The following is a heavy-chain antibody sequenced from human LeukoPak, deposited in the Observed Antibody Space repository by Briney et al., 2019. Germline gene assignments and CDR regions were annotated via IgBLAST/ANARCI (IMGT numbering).Heavy chain of an antibody. V-gene: IGHV1-8*03. CDR1: GYTFTSYD. CDR3: ARGVVGATFYYYYYMDV. Sequence: ASVKVSCKASGYTFTSYDINWVRQATGQGLEWMGWMNPNSGNTGYAQKFQGRVTITRNTSISTAYMELSSLRSDDTAVYYCARGVVGATFYYYYYMDVWGTGTTVTVSS. J-gene: IGHJ6*03. D-gene: IGHD1-26*01. CDR2: MNPNSGNT.